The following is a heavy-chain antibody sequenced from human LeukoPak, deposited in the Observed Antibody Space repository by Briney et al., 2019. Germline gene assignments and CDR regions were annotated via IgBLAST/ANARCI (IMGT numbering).Heavy chain of an antibody. D-gene: IGHD5-24*01. J-gene: IGHJ3*02. Sequence: SVKVSCKASGGTFSSYAISWVRQAPGQGLEWMGGIIPIFGTANYAQKFQGRVTITADESTSTAYMELSSLRSEDTAVYYCARDRVEMATTLGAFDIWGQGTMATVSS. CDR1: GGTFSSYA. CDR2: IIPIFGTA. V-gene: IGHV1-69*13. CDR3: ARDRVEMATTLGAFDI.